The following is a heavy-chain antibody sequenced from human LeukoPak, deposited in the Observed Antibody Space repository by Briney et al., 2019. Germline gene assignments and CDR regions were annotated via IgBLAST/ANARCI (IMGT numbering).Heavy chain of an antibody. Sequence: GGSLRLSCAASGFSFSVYWMHWVRQAPGRGPVWVSRIKTDGSITNYAESVKGRFTISRDNAKNTVYLQMNSLRAEDTAVYYCARDYVSGSFGPWGQGTLVTVSS. V-gene: IGHV3-74*01. CDR2: IKTDGSIT. CDR3: ARDYVSGSFGP. CDR1: GFSFSVYW. D-gene: IGHD3-10*01. J-gene: IGHJ5*02.